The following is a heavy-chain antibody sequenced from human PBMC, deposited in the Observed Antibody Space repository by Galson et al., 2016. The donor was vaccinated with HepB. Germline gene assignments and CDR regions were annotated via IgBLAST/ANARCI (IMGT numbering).Heavy chain of an antibody. V-gene: IGHV1-2*02. CDR2: INANSGGT. CDR1: GYDFFGFY. J-gene: IGHJ5*02. Sequence: SVKVSCKASGYDFFGFYIHWVRQAPGQGLEWIGCINANSGGTYYAQKFQDTVTMSRDTSLNTAHMELTRLTSDDAAVYYCAREGRNPVGSRGNWFDAWGQGTLVTVSS. CDR3: AREGRNPVGSRGNWFDA. D-gene: IGHD3-10*01.